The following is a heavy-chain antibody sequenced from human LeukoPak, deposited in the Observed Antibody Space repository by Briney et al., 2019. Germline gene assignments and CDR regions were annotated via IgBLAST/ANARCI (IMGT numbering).Heavy chain of an antibody. J-gene: IGHJ4*02. CDR1: GGTFSNYA. V-gene: IGHV1-69*13. Sequence: ASVKVSCKASGGTFSNYAINWVRQAPGQGLEWMGGIIPIFGTAHYSQKFQGRVTITAVDSMNTAYMELSSLRSDDTAVYYCARGWLAETTVVTPYNYWGQGTLVTVPS. CDR3: ARGWLAETTVVTPYNY. CDR2: IIPIFGTA. D-gene: IGHD4-23*01.